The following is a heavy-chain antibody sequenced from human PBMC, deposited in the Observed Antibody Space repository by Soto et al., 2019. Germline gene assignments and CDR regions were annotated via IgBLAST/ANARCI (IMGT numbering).Heavy chain of an antibody. J-gene: IGHJ4*02. V-gene: IGHV3-33*01. CDR2: IWYDGSNK. CDR3: ARGNGHNYGYFDY. CDR1: GFTFSSNG. Sequence: QVQLVESGGGVVQPGRSLRLSCAASGFTFSSNGIHWVRQAPGKGLDWVAVIWYDGSNKFYADSVKGRYTISRDNSNNTLYLQMNSLRAEATAVYYCARGNGHNYGYFDYGGQGTLVTVSS. D-gene: IGHD2-8*01.